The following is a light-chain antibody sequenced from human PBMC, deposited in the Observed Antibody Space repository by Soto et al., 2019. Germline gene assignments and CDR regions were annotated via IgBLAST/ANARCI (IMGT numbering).Light chain of an antibody. V-gene: IGKV1-5*03. Sequence: DIQMTQSPSTLSASVGDRVTITCRATQTISSWLAWYQQKPGKAPKLLIYKASSLEGGVPTRFSGSGSGTEFTLTISSLQPDDFATYYRQHYNSYWTFGQGTKVEIK. CDR1: QTISSW. J-gene: IGKJ1*01. CDR3: QHYNSYWT. CDR2: KAS.